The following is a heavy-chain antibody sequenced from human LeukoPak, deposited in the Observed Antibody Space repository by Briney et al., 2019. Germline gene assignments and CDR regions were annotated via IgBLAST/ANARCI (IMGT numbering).Heavy chain of an antibody. CDR3: ARSVGSSYHYYYYMDV. CDR2: IKQDGSEK. CDR1: GFSFSSYG. V-gene: IGHV3-7*01. Sequence: GGSLRLSCAGSGFSFSSYGMHWVRQAPGKGLEWVANIKQDGSEKYYVDSVGGRFTISRDNAKNSLYLQMNTLRAEDTAVYYCARSVGSSYHYYYYMDVWGKGTTVTVSS. J-gene: IGHJ6*03. D-gene: IGHD6-13*01.